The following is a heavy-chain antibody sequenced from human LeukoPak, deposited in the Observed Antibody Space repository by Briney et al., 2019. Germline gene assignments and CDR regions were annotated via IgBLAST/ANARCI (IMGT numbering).Heavy chain of an antibody. J-gene: IGHJ4*02. V-gene: IGHV1-46*01. D-gene: IGHD4-17*01. Sequence: ASLKVSCKASGYTXTSYFMHWVRQAPGQGLDWMGIINPSGGSTSYAQKFQGRVTMTRDTATSTVYMELSSLRPEDTAVYYCARDSADYGDYDYWGQGTLVTVSS. CDR1: GYTXTSYF. CDR2: INPSGGST. CDR3: ARDSADYGDYDY.